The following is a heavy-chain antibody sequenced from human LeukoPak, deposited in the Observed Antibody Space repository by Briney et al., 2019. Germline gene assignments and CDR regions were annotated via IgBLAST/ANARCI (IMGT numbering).Heavy chain of an antibody. Sequence: PGGSLRLSCAASGFTFSSYAMSWVRQAPGKGLEWVSAISGSGGSTYYADSVKGRFIISRDNAKKSLSLQMNSPTADDTAVYFCARGANYPDYWGQGTLVTVSS. CDR3: ARGANYPDY. J-gene: IGHJ4*02. V-gene: IGHV3-23*01. CDR2: ISGSGGST. D-gene: IGHD3-10*01. CDR1: GFTFSSYA.